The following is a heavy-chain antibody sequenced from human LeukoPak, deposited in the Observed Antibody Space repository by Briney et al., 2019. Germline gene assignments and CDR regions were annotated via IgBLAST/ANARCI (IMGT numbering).Heavy chain of an antibody. D-gene: IGHD3-10*01. CDR1: GFTFDDYA. V-gene: IGHV3-9*01. CDR3: ARGEIILWFGEFEYFQH. J-gene: IGHJ1*01. Sequence: GGSLRLSCAASGFTFDDYAMHWVRQAPGKGLEWVSGISWNSGSIGYADSVKGRFTISRDNAKNSLYLQMNSLRAEDTAVYYCARGEIILWFGEFEYFQHWGQGTLVTVSS. CDR2: ISWNSGSI.